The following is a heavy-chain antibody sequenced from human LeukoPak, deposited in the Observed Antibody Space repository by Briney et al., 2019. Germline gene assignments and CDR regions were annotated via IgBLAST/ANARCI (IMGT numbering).Heavy chain of an antibody. CDR3: ARDSQAGYFDY. CDR2: IYSGGST. D-gene: IGHD6-19*01. J-gene: IGHJ4*02. V-gene: IGHV3-53*01. Sequence: GGSLRLSCAASGFTFSSYSMNWVRQAPGKGLEWVSVIYSGGSTYYADSVKGRFTISRDNSKNTLYLQMNSLRAEDTAVYYCARDSQAGYFDYWGQGTLVTVSS. CDR1: GFTFSSYS.